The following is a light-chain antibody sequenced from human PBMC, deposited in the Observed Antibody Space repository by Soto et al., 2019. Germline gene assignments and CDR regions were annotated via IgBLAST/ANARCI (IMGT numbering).Light chain of an antibody. J-gene: IGKJ1*01. CDR1: QSVSSN. V-gene: IGKV3-15*01. CDR2: DAS. CDR3: QQYNNWPL. Sequence: EIVMTQSPATLSVSPGERATLSCRASQSVSSNLAWYQQKPGQAPRLLIYDASTRATGILARFSGSGSGTEFTLTISSLQSEDFAVYYCQQYNNWPLFGQGTKVEIK.